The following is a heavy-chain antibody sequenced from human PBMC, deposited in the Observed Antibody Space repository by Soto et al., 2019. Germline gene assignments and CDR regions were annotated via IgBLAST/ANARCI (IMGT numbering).Heavy chain of an antibody. CDR3: AKGTGFLEWL. V-gene: IGHV3-30*18. D-gene: IGHD3-3*01. CDR1: GFTFSSNG. Sequence: QVQLVESGGGVVQPGRSLRLSCAASGFTFSSNGMHWVRQAPGKGLEWVAGISYDGSDKRYADSVKGQFTISRDNSKNMLFLQTNSLRTEDTAVYYCAKGTGFLEWLWGRGTLVTVSS. CDR2: ISYDGSDK. J-gene: IGHJ4*02.